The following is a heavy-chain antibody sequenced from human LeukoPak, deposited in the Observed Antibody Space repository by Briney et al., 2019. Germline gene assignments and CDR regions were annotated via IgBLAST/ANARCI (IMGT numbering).Heavy chain of an antibody. D-gene: IGHD2-8*01. CDR2: MNPNSGNT. CDR3: ARFRFGVRGFDP. Sequence: ASVKVSCKASGYTFTSYDINWVQQATGQGLEWMGWMNPNSGNTGYAQKFQGRVTITRNTSISTAYMELSSLRSEDTAVYYCARFRFGVRGFDPWGQGTLVTVSS. V-gene: IGHV1-8*03. J-gene: IGHJ5*02. CDR1: GYTFTSYD.